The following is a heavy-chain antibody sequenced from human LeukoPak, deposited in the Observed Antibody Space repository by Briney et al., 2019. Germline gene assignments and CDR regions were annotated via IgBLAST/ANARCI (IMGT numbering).Heavy chain of an antibody. V-gene: IGHV3-48*04. CDR2: ISSSSSTI. J-gene: IGHJ4*02. CDR3: ARGGWELLGDFFDY. CDR1: GFTFSSYS. D-gene: IGHD1-26*01. Sequence: GGSLRLSCAASGFTFSSYSMNWVRQAPGKGLEWVSYISSSSSTIYYADSVKGRFTISRDNAKNSLYLQMNSLRAEDTAVYYCARGGWELLGDFFDYWGQGTLVTVSS.